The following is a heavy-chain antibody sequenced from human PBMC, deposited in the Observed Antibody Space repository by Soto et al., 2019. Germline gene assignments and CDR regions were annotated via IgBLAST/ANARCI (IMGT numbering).Heavy chain of an antibody. CDR2: IYYSGRT. CDR1: GGSISSGDYY. V-gene: IGHV4-30-4*01. J-gene: IGHJ4*02. D-gene: IGHD1-7*01. Sequence: QVQLQESGPGLVKPSQTLSLTCTVSGGSISSGDYYWSWIRQPPGKGLEWIGHIYYSGRTYYNPSLKSRLIISVDTSKNQFSLKLSSVTAADTAVYYCARAGTASDFDYWGQGTLVTVSS. CDR3: ARAGTASDFDY.